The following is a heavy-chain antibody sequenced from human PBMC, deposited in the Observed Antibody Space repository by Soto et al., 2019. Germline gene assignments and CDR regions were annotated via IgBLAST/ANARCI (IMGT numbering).Heavy chain of an antibody. V-gene: IGHV1-69*08. D-gene: IGHD3-16*02. CDR1: GGTFSSYT. CDR3: ARDRLGYDYIWGSYREFDY. Sequence: QVQLVQSGAEVKKPGSSVKVSCKASGGTFSSYTISWVRQAPGQGLEWMGRSIPILGIANYAQKFEGRVTITADKSTSTAYMELSSLRTEDTAVYYCARDRLGYDYIWGSYREFDYWGQGTLVTVSS. CDR2: SIPILGIA. J-gene: IGHJ4*02.